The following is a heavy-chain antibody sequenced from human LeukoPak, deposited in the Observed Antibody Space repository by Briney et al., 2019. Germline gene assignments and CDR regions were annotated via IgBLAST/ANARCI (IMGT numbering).Heavy chain of an antibody. D-gene: IGHD2-2*01. J-gene: IGHJ4*02. Sequence: KPGGSLRLSCAASGFTFSDYYMSWIRQAPGKGLEWVSYISSSSSYTNYADSVKGRSTISRDNAKNSLYLQMNSLRAEDTAVYYCARVGYCSSTSCYSFDYWGQGTLVTVSS. CDR2: ISSSSSYT. CDR1: GFTFSDYY. V-gene: IGHV3-11*06. CDR3: ARVGYCSSTSCYSFDY.